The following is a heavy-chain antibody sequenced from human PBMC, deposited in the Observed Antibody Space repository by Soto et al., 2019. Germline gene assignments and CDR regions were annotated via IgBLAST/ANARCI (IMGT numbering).Heavy chain of an antibody. V-gene: IGHV3-7*04. Sequence: GGSLRLSCAASEFAFSRYWMSWVRQAPGKGLEWVANIKQDGSETYYVDSVKGRFTISRDNAKNSLYLQMSSLRAEDMAVYYCARGVVVVTATYGMDVWGQGTTVTVSS. J-gene: IGHJ6*02. D-gene: IGHD2-15*01. CDR1: EFAFSRYW. CDR3: ARGVVVVTATYGMDV. CDR2: IKQDGSET.